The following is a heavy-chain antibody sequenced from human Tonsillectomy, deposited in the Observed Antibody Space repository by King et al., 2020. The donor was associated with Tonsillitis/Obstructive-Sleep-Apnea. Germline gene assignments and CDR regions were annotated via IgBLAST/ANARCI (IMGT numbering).Heavy chain of an antibody. D-gene: IGHD2-15*01. V-gene: IGHV3-66*01. Sequence: QLVQSGGGLVQPGGSLRLSCAASGFTVSSNYMSWVRQAPGKGLEWVSVIYSGGSTYYADSVKGRFTISRDNSKNTLYLQMNSLRAEDTAVYYCASSTGGFGSVGSCYGWWRFAYWAREPWSPSPQ. CDR2: IYSGGST. CDR3: ASSTGGFGSVGSCYGWWRFAY. CDR1: GFTVSSNY. J-gene: IGHJ4*02.